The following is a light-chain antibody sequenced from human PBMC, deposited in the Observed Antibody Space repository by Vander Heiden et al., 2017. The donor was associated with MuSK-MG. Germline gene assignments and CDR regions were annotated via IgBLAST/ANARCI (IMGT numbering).Light chain of an antibody. CDR2: DAS. J-gene: IGKJ2*01. Sequence: ETVLTQSPATLSLSLGERATLSCGASQSVSSSQLAWYQQKPGLAPRLVIYDASSRATGIPDRFSGSGSGTDFTLTISRLEPEDFAVYYCQQDGSSPQTFGQGTKLEIK. V-gene: IGKV3D-20*01. CDR3: QQDGSSPQT. CDR1: QSVSSSQ.